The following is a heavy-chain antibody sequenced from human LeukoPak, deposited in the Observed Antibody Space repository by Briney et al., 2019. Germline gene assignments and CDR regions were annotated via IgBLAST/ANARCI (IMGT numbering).Heavy chain of an antibody. D-gene: IGHD4-17*01. CDR2: ISSSSSYI. CDR1: GFTFSSYS. V-gene: IGHV3-21*01. CDR3: ARAAEGDYEDY. Sequence: GGSLRLSCAAFGFTFSSYSMNWVRQAPGKGLEWVSSISSSSSYIYYADSVKGRFTISRDNAKNSLYLQMNSLRAEDTAVYYCARAAEGDYEDYWGQGTLVTVSS. J-gene: IGHJ4*02.